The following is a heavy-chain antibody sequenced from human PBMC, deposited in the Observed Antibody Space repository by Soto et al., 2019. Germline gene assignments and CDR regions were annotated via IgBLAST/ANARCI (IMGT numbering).Heavy chain of an antibody. V-gene: IGHV3-23*01. CDR3: AKLGGFLWLRPTFDY. CDR2: ISGSGGST. CDR1: GFTFSSYA. J-gene: IGHJ4*02. D-gene: IGHD5-12*01. Sequence: GGSLRLSCAASGFTFSSYAMSWVRQAPGKGLEWVSAISGSGGSTYYADSVKGRFTISRDNSKNTLYLQMNSLRAEDTAVYYCAKLGGFLWLRPTFDYWGQGTLVTVSS.